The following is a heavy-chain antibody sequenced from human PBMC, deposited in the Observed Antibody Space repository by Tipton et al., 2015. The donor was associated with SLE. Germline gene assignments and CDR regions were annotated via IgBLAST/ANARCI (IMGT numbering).Heavy chain of an antibody. CDR1: GYSISSGYY. D-gene: IGHD4-23*01. CDR2: IYYSGST. CDR3: ARDTADDYGGNSFDY. J-gene: IGHJ4*02. Sequence: LRLSCAVSGYSISSGYYWGWIRQPPGKGLEWIGSIYYSGSTYYNPSLKSRVTISVDTSKNQFSLKLSSVTAADTAVYYCARDTADDYGGNSFDYWGQGTLVTVSS. V-gene: IGHV4-38-2*02.